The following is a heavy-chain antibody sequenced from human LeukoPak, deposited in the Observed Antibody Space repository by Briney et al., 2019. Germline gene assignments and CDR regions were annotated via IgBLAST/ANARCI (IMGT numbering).Heavy chain of an antibody. CDR2: IYYSGST. D-gene: IGHD3-22*01. Sequence: SETLSLTCTVSGGSISSGTYYWGWIRQPPGKGLEWIGRIYYSGSTYYNPSLKSRVTISVDTSKNQFSLKLSPVTAADTAVYYCARRYYYDSSGYYSHWGQGTLVTVSS. CDR1: GGSISSGTYY. V-gene: IGHV4-39*01. J-gene: IGHJ4*02. CDR3: ARRYYYDSSGYYSH.